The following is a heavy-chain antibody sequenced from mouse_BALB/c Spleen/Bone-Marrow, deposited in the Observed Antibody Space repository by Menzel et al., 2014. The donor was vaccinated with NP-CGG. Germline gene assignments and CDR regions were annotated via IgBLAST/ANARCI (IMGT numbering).Heavy chain of an antibody. CDR1: GFNIKDTY. D-gene: IGHD2-1*01. CDR2: IYPANGDT. V-gene: IGHV14-3*02. Sequence: VQLQQPGAELVKPGASVKLSCTASGFNIKDTYMHWVKQRPEQGLEWIGRIYPANGDTKYDPKFQGKATITADTSSNTAYLQLCSLTSEDTAVYYCARYGNGLMDYWGQGTSLTVSS. CDR3: ARYGNGLMDY. J-gene: IGHJ4*01.